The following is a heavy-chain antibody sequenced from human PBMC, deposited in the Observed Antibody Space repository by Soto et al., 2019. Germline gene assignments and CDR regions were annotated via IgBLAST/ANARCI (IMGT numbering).Heavy chain of an antibody. CDR3: FSLDYGQWY. CDR2: INPRSGGT. V-gene: IGHV1-46*03. Sequence: QVQLVQSGAEVKKPGASVKVSCKASGYTFTSHHMHWVRQVPGEGLDWMGRINPRSGGTNSPQKXQXXXTXXRDTSTSTVYMELSSLRSEDTAVYYCFSLDYGQWYWGQGTLVTVSS. J-gene: IGHJ4*02. D-gene: IGHD3-10*01. CDR1: GYTFTSHH.